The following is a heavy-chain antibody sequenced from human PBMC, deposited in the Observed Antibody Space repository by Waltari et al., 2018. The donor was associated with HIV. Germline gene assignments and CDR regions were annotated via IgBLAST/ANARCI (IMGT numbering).Heavy chain of an antibody. J-gene: IGHJ5*02. CDR3: ARWGGGDSINWFDP. Sequence: VQLQESGPGLVKPSETLSLTCTVSGGSISNDYWSWILQTPGKGMEWNGQITNSDSATYNPSLKSRVTISVDRSKSQFSLMVFSATAADTAVYYCARWGGGDSINWFDPWGHGTLVSVSS. CDR2: ITNSDSA. D-gene: IGHD1-26*01. V-gene: IGHV4-59*01. CDR1: GGSISNDY.